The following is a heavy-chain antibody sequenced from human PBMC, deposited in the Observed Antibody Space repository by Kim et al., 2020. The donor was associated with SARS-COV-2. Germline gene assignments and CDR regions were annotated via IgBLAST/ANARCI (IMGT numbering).Heavy chain of an antibody. V-gene: IGHV3-48*02. D-gene: IGHD4-4*01. CDR2: ISASGGCA. CDR3: ARGGPVTGFDY. Sequence: GGSLRLSCAASGFTFRGYNMNWVRQAPGKGLEWVSYISASGGCANYSDSVKGRFIISRDNAKNSLYLQMNSLRDDDTSVYYCARGGPVTGFDYWGQGTLVTVSS. J-gene: IGHJ4*02. CDR1: GFTFRGYN.